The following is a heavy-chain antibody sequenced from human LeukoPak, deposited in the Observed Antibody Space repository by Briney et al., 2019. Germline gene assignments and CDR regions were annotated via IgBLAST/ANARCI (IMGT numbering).Heavy chain of an antibody. CDR2: IYYHGST. Sequence: SETLSLTCTVSGDPISGSSNYKWSWLRQPPGKGLEWIGYIYYHGSTNSNPSLRSRVTFSVDTSKSQSSLKLSSVSAGDTAVYYCAREYSGFDYWGRGTLVTVSS. CDR1: GDPISGSSNYK. CDR3: AREYSGFDY. V-gene: IGHV4-61*01. J-gene: IGHJ4*02. D-gene: IGHD6-13*01.